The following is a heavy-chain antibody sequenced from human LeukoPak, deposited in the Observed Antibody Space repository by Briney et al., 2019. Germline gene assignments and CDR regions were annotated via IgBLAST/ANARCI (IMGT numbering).Heavy chain of an antibody. D-gene: IGHD2-21*02. CDR2: ISGSGGST. CDR3: AKSHHVTAIDY. CDR1: GFTFSSYG. J-gene: IGHJ4*02. Sequence: GGTLRLSCAASGFTFSSYGMSWVRQAPGKGLEWVSAISGSGGSTYYAGSVKGRFTISRDNSKNTLYLQMNSLRADDTAVYYCAKSHHVTAIDYWGQGTLVTVSS. V-gene: IGHV3-23*01.